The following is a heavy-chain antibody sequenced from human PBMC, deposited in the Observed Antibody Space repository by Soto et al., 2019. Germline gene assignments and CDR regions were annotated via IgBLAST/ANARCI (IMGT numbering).Heavy chain of an antibody. CDR1: GGSVSSVGYY. D-gene: IGHD2-8*01. Sequence: LSLTCTVSGGSVSSVGYYWSWIRQHPGKGLEWIGYITYSGNTYYNPSLESRVTMSADTSKNQFSLKLSSVTAADTAVYFCVRGGSCTNGVCSVFGYWGQGTLVTVSS. V-gene: IGHV4-31*03. CDR2: ITYSGNT. J-gene: IGHJ4*02. CDR3: VRGGSCTNGVCSVFGY.